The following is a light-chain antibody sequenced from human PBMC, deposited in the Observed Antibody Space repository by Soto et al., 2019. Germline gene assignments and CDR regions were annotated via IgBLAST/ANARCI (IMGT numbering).Light chain of an antibody. CDR1: SEHSNFA. Sequence: QPVLTQSPSASASLGASVKLTCTLSSEHSNFAIAWHQQQPEKGPRYLMKLNSDGSHTKGDGIPDRFSGSTSGAERYLTISSLQSEDEGDYYCQTWGTGIVVFGGGTKLTVL. CDR2: LNSDGSH. J-gene: IGLJ2*01. CDR3: QTWGTGIVV. V-gene: IGLV4-69*01.